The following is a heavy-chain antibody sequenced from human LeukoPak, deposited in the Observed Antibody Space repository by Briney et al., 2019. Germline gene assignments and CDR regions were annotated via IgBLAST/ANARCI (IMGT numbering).Heavy chain of an antibody. Sequence: SETLSLTCTVSGGSISSYYWSWIRQPGGKGLEWIGRIYTSGSTNYNPSLKSRVTMSVDTSKDQFSLKLSSVTAADTAVYYCARDPFDSTFDYWGQGTLVTVSS. J-gene: IGHJ4*02. CDR1: GGSISSYY. D-gene: IGHD2/OR15-2a*01. CDR3: ARDPFDSTFDY. CDR2: IYTSGST. V-gene: IGHV4-4*07.